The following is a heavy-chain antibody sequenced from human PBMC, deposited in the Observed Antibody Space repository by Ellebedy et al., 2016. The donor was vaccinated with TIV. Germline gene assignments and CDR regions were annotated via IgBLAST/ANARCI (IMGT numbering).Heavy chain of an antibody. CDR2: IYYTGST. J-gene: IGHJ4*02. CDR1: GSSIGDSSYY. Sequence: SETLSLTCTVSGSSIGDSSYYWGWIRQPPGKGLEWIANIYYTGSTYYNPSLKSRVIMSVDTSSNQFSLKLSSVTAADTAVYFCAREYYYDSSAYYYRFDYWGRGTLVTVSS. CDR3: AREYYYDSSAYYYRFDY. D-gene: IGHD3-22*01. V-gene: IGHV4-39*07.